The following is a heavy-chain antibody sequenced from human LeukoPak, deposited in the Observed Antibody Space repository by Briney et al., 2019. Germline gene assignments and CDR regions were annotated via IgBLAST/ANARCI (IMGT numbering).Heavy chain of an antibody. CDR3: ARVIERGYCSSTSCFDAFDI. V-gene: IGHV4-34*01. D-gene: IGHD2-2*01. CDR2: INHSGST. Sequence: PSETLSLTCAVYGGSFSSYYWSWIRQPPGKGLEWIGEINHSGSTNYNPSLKSRVTISVDTSKNQFSLKLSSVTAADTAVYYCARVIERGYCSSTSCFDAFDIWGQGTMVTVSS. J-gene: IGHJ3*02. CDR1: GGSFSSYY.